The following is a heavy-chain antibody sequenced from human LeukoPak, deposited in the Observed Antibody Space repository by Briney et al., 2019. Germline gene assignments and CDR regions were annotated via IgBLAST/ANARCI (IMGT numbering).Heavy chain of an antibody. CDR1: GFTFSSYW. Sequence: GGSLRLSCAASGFTFSSYWMSWVRQAPGKVLEWVANIEQDGSEKYYVDSVKGRFTISRDNAKNSLYLQLNSLRAEGTAVYYCARVGRVAAAGTLYFQHWGQGTLVTVSS. J-gene: IGHJ1*01. D-gene: IGHD6-13*01. CDR3: ARVGRVAAAGTLYFQH. CDR2: IEQDGSEK. V-gene: IGHV3-7*01.